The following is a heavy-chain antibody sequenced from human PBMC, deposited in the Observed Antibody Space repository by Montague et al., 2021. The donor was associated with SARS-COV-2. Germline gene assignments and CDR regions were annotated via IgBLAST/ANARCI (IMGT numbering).Heavy chain of an antibody. J-gene: IGHJ4*02. CDR1: GGSISSFY. Sequence: SETLSLTCTVSGGSISSFYWSWFRQPLGKGLEWIGYISDSGSTNYNPSLTSRVTMSVDTSKNQFSLKVNSVTAADTAVYYCARHYSATLPAVYWGQGTLVTVS. V-gene: IGHV4-59*08. CDR3: ARHYSATLPAVY. D-gene: IGHD2-15*01. CDR2: ISDSGST.